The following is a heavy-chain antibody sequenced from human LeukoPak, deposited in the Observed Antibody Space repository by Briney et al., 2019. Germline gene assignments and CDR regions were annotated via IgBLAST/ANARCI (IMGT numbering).Heavy chain of an antibody. D-gene: IGHD2-2*01. J-gene: IGHJ4*02. CDR3: ARLPQYCVTSTCSRNHIDY. Sequence: SETLSLTCAVSGGSLSVYYWSWIRQPQEKGLEWIGEINHGGSTNYNPSLKSRVTISVDTSNNRFSLKLSSVTAADTAVYYCARLPQYCVTSTCSRNHIDYWGQGTLVTVSS. V-gene: IGHV4-34*01. CDR1: GGSLSVYY. CDR2: INHGGST.